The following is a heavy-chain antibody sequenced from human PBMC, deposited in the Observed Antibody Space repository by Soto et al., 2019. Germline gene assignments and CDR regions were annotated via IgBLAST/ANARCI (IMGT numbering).Heavy chain of an antibody. Sequence: QVRLVESGGGVVQPGRSLRLSCTASGFSFSSYAMYWFRQPPGKGLEWVAVISHDGINKHYADSGKGRVTVSRDNFNHSLDLQLNSLRGEDTAMYYCARDMYSSDYFVKWFEPWGQGTLVTVSS. J-gene: IGHJ5*02. CDR1: GFSFSSYA. D-gene: IGHD6-19*01. CDR2: ISHDGINK. CDR3: ARDMYSSDYFVKWFEP. V-gene: IGHV3-30-3*01.